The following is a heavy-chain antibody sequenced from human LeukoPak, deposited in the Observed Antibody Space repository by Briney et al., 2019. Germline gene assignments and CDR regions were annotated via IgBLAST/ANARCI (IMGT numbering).Heavy chain of an antibody. Sequence: SETLSLTCTVSGGSISSYYWSWIRQPPGKGLEWIGYIYYSGSTNYDPSLKSRVTISVDTSKNQFSLKLSSVTAADTAVYYCARGIVAAPTAYWGQGTLVTVSS. CDR3: ARGIVAAPTAY. D-gene: IGHD5-12*01. CDR1: GGSISSYY. V-gene: IGHV4-59*01. CDR2: IYYSGST. J-gene: IGHJ4*02.